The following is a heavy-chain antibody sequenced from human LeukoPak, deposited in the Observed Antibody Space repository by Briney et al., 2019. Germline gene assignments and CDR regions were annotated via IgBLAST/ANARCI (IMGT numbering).Heavy chain of an antibody. CDR2: IYPGDSDT. D-gene: IGHD5-24*01. CDR1: GYSFTSYW. CDR3: TRLGERWIQWKGGSYIDY. Sequence: GESLKISSKCSGYSFTSYWIGWVRQMPGKGLEWMGIIYPGDSDTRYSPSFHGQVTISADKSISTAYLQCSSLTPSATSIYYCTRLGERWIQWKGGSYIDYWGQGTLVTVSS. J-gene: IGHJ4*02. V-gene: IGHV5-51*01.